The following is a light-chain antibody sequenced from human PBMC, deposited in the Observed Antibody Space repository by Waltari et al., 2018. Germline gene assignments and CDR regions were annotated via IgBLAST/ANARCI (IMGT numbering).Light chain of an antibody. CDR1: VLAKLY. CDR2: KDS. CDR3: QSADSSGFYVL. Sequence: SYELTQPPSVSVSPGQTATITCTGDVLAKLYSYWYQQKPGQAPVLVIYKDSERPSGIPERCSGSSSGTTVTLTISAVHAEDEAAYYCQSADSSGFYVLFGGGTKLTVL. J-gene: IGLJ2*01. V-gene: IGLV3-25*03.